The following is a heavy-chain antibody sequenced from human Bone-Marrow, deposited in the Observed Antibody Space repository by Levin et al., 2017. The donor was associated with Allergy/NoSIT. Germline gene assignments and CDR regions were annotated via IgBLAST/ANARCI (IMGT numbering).Heavy chain of an antibody. V-gene: IGHV3-33*01. D-gene: IGHD3-9*01. CDR3: AAMNYDILTGFYRDY. Sequence: SCAASGFTFSDYGMHWVRQAPGKGLEWVAVIWHDGSNEYYADPVKGRFTISRDNFKNTVSLRMNSLRVEDTAVYYCAAMNYDILTGFYRDYWGQGTLVSVSS. CDR2: IWHDGSNE. J-gene: IGHJ4*02. CDR1: GFTFSDYG.